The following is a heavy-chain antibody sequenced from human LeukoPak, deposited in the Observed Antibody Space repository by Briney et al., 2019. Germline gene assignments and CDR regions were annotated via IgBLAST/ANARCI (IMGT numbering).Heavy chain of an antibody. J-gene: IGHJ4*02. CDR1: GLSIGSYY. D-gene: IGHD1-26*01. CDR2: SYTTGST. Sequence: SDTLSLTCTVSGLSIGSYYWSWIRQPAGKGLEWIGRSYTTGSTNYNPSLKSRVRMSLDTSKTQLSLNLSSVTAADTAVYYCARSGGSGFQLDSWGQGTLVTVCS. CDR3: ARSGGSGFQLDS. V-gene: IGHV4-4*07.